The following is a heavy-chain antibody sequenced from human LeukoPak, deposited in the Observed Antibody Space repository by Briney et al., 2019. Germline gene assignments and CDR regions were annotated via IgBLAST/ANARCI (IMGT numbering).Heavy chain of an antibody. Sequence: SETLSLTCTVSGYSISSSSYYWGWIRQPPGKGLEWIGSIYYSGSTYYNPSLKSRVTISVDTSKNQFSLKLSSVTAADTAVYYCARENNYFDYWGQGTLVTVSS. J-gene: IGHJ4*02. V-gene: IGHV4-39*07. CDR3: ARENNYFDY. CDR1: GYSISSSSYY. CDR2: IYYSGST.